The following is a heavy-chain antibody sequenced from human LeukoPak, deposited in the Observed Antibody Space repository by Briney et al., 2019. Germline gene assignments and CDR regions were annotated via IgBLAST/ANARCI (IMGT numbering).Heavy chain of an antibody. V-gene: IGHV3-11*01. J-gene: IGHJ4*02. Sequence: EGSLRLSCAASGFTFSDYYMSRIRQAPGKGLEWLSYISSSSHTRYYADSVKGRFTISRDNAKNSLYLQMNSLRAEDTAVYYCASAVAGTRNFDYWGQGTLVTVSS. D-gene: IGHD6-19*01. CDR2: ISSSSHTR. CDR1: GFTFSDYY. CDR3: ASAVAGTRNFDY.